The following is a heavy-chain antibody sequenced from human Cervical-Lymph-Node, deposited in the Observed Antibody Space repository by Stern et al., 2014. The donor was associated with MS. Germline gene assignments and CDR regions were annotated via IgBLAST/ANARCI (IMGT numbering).Heavy chain of an antibody. CDR1: GFTFSNYA. J-gene: IGHJ6*02. CDR2: ISGSGGST. Sequence: VQLVESGGGLVQPGGSLRLSCAASGFTFSNYAMTWVRQAPGTGLEWVSAISGSGGSTYYADSVKGRFTISRDNSKNTLYLQMHSLRAEDTAVYYCATERGYSSPGYYYGMDVWGQGTTVTVSS. D-gene: IGHD6-13*01. V-gene: IGHV3-23*04. CDR3: ATERGYSSPGYYYGMDV.